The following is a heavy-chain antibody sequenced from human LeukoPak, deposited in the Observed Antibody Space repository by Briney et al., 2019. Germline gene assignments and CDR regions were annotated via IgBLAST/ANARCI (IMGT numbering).Heavy chain of an antibody. V-gene: IGHV3-21*01. CDR3: ATDGGSYSINY. J-gene: IGHJ4*02. CDR2: ISSSSAYI. D-gene: IGHD3-10*01. Sequence: GGSLRLSCAASAFTFSTYSLNWVRQAPGKGLEWVSSISSSSAYIYYADSVKGRFTISRDNAKNSLYLQMNSLRAEDTAVYYCATDGGSYSINYWGQGTLVTVSS. CDR1: AFTFSTYS.